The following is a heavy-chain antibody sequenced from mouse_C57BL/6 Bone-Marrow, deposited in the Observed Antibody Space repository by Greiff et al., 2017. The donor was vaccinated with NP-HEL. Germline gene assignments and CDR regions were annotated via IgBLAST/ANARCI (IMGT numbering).Heavy chain of an antibody. CDR1: GFTFSDAW. V-gene: IGHV6-6*01. D-gene: IGHD1-1*01. CDR3: TRERGTTVVSYWDFDV. CDR2: IRNKANNHAT. J-gene: IGHJ1*03. Sequence: EVKVEESGGGLVQPGGSMKLSCAASGFTFSDAWMDWVRQSPEKGLEWVAEIRNKANNHATYYAESVKGRFTISRDDSKSSVYLQMNSLRAEDTGIYYCTRERGTTVVSYWDFDVWGTGTTVTVSS.